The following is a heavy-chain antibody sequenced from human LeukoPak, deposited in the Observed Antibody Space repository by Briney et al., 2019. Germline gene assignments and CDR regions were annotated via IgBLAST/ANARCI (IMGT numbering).Heavy chain of an antibody. J-gene: IGHJ4*02. D-gene: IGHD2-15*01. V-gene: IGHV4-34*01. CDR1: GGSFSGYS. Sequence: PSETLSLTCAVYGGSFSGYSWSWIRQPPGKGLEWIGEINHSGSTNYNPSLKSRVTISVDTSKNQFSLKLSSVTAADTAVYDCARSVVALKPFDYWGQGTLVTVSS. CDR2: INHSGST. CDR3: ARSVVALKPFDY.